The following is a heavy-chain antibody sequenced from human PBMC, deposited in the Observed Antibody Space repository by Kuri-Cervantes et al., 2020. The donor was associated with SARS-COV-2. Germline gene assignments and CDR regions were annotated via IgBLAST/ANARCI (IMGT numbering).Heavy chain of an antibody. Sequence: LRLSGTVPGGSTSSGGHCWSWVRLSPGKGLEWIGYIYSSGSTYYNPSLESRLTISIDTSKNQSSLKLSSVTDADTAVYYCVRGLVVKGYYYYLDVWGKGTTVTVSS. CDR2: IYSSGST. D-gene: IGHD2-2*01. J-gene: IGHJ6*03. V-gene: IGHV4-30-4*01. CDR3: VRGLVVKGYYYYLDV. CDR1: GGSTSSGGHC.